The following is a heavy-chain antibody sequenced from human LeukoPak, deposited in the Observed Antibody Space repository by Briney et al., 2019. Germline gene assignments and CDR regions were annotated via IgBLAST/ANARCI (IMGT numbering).Heavy chain of an antibody. V-gene: IGHV4-4*07. CDR3: ARAGYSSGWYYFDY. D-gene: IGHD6-19*01. J-gene: IGHJ4*02. CDR2: IYTSGST. Sequence: SDTLSLTCTLSGGSISSYHWSCIRPPTGGAVVWIGRIYTSGSTNYNPSLKSRVTMSVDTSKSQFSLKLSSVTAADTAVYYCARAGYSSGWYYFDYGGQGTLVTVSS. CDR1: GGSISSYH.